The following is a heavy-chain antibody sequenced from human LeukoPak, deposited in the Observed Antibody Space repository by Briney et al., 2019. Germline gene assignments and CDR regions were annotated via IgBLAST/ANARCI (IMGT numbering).Heavy chain of an antibody. CDR3: ARDTGYCSGGSRYPYPLDY. J-gene: IGHJ4*02. CDR2: ISSSSSYI. D-gene: IGHD2-15*01. V-gene: IGHV3-21*01. CDR1: GFTFSSYS. Sequence: GGSLRLSCAASGFTFSSYSMNWVRQAPGKGLEWVSSISSSSSYIYYAGSVKGRFTISRDNAKNSLYLQMNSLRAEDTAVYYCARDTGYCSGGSRYPYPLDYWGQGTLVTVSS.